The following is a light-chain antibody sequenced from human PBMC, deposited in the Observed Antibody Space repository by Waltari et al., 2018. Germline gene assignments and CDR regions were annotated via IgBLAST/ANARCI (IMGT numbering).Light chain of an antibody. V-gene: IGKV1-5*03. Sequence: VTITCRASQRISPWLAWFQQKPGKAPKLLIYKESILQSGVPSRFSGSGAGTEYTLTISSLQPDDLATYYCQDYNTYTFGQGTKVGIK. CDR2: KES. J-gene: IGKJ1*01. CDR1: QRISPW. CDR3: QDYNTYT.